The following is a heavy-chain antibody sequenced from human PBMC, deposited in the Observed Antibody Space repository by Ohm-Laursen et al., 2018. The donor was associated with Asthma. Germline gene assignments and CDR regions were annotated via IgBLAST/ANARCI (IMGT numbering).Heavy chain of an antibody. CDR1: GGSVSSDSYY. J-gene: IGHJ4*02. V-gene: IGHV4-61*01. CDR2: TNHSGST. Sequence: SDTLSLTCTVSGGSVSSDSYYWSWIRQPPGKGLEWIGETNHSGSTNYNPSLKSRVTISVDTSKNQFSLKLSSVTAADTAVYYCARIRNDYGDYEFDYWGQGTLVTVSS. CDR3: ARIRNDYGDYEFDY. D-gene: IGHD4-17*01.